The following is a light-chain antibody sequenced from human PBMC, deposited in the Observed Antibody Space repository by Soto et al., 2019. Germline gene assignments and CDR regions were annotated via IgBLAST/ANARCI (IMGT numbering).Light chain of an antibody. V-gene: IGKV3-11*01. CDR2: DAS. J-gene: IGKJ2*01. Sequence: EIVLTQSPATLSLSPGDRATLSCRASQSVSKFLAWYQQKSGQAPRLLIYDASNRATDIPPRFSGSGSGTDFTLTISSLEPEDLAVYYCQQRSNWPYTFGQGNKLEIK. CDR3: QQRSNWPYT. CDR1: QSVSKF.